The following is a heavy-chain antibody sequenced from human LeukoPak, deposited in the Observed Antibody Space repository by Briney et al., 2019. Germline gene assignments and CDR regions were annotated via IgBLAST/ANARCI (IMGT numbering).Heavy chain of an antibody. CDR1: GFTFSSCS. J-gene: IGHJ4*02. D-gene: IGHD3-10*01. CDR3: AKHYYGSGTYLAY. Sequence: PGGCLRLSCASSGFTFSSCSMSWVRQAPGKGLEWVSGISSSGDETVYADSVKGRFTISRDNSKNTPYLQVTPLRAEDTAVYYCAKHYYGSGTYLAYWGQGTLVTVSS. V-gene: IGHV3-23*01. CDR2: ISSSGDET.